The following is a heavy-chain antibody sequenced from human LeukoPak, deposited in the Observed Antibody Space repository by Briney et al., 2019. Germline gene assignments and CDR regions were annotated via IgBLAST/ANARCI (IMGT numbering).Heavy chain of an antibody. V-gene: IGHV4-28*01. CDR3: ARKENVYYYFDY. CDR2: IYHSGTT. D-gene: IGHD3-10*01. J-gene: IGHJ4*02. CDR1: GYSITSSSW. Sequence: SETLSLTCAVSGYSITSSSWWGWIRQPPGKGLEWIGYIYHSGTTYYNPSLQSRVTMSVDTSKNQFSLKLSSVTAVDTAVYYCARKENVYYYFDYWGQGTLVTVSS.